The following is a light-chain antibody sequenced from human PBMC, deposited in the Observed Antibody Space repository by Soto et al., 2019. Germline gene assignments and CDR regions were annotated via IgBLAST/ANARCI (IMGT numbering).Light chain of an antibody. Sequence: ESMMTKSPATLSVSPGERATLSCKASQSVSNNFAWYQQKPGQAPRLFIYGASTRATAIPPRFSGSGSGTEFTLTISSLQSEDFAVYYCQQYDNWPITFGQGTRLEI. CDR2: GAS. CDR3: QQYDNWPIT. CDR1: QSVSNN. J-gene: IGKJ5*01. V-gene: IGKV3-15*01.